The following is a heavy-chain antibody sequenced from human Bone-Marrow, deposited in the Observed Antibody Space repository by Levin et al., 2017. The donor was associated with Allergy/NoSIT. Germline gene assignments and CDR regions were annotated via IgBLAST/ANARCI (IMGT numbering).Heavy chain of an antibody. Sequence: GESLKISCAASEFTFSNYAMSWVRQAPGKGLERVSSISGGGELTYYTDSVKGRFTISRDNSKNTLYLQMNSLRAEDTAVYYCATQLEGADRGGGRDYFDYWGPVTLVTVSS. CDR3: ATQLEGADRGGGRDYFDY. CDR2: ISGGGELT. CDR1: EFTFSNYA. V-gene: IGHV3-23*01. D-gene: IGHD1-26*01. J-gene: IGHJ4*02.